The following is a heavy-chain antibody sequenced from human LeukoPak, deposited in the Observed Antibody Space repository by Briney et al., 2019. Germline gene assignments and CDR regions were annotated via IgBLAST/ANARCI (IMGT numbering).Heavy chain of an antibody. CDR1: GGSISSYY. CDR3: ARRSGYDLDTWFDP. V-gene: IGHV4-59*01. CDR2: INYSGST. Sequence: PSETLSLTCTVSGGSISSYYWSWIRQPPGKGLEWIGYINYSGSTNYHSSLKSRVTISVDTSKNQFSLKLSSVTAADTAVYYCARRSGYDLDTWFDPWGQGTLVTVSS. J-gene: IGHJ5*02. D-gene: IGHD5-12*01.